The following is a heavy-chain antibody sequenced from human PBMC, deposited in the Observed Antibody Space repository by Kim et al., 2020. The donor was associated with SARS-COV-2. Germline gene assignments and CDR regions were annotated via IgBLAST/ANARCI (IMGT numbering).Heavy chain of an antibody. J-gene: IGHJ4*02. D-gene: IGHD2-15*01. CDR1: GFTFSSYT. CDR3: AKRGYCNGGSCYSHFDC. Sequence: GGSLRLSCAASGFTFSSYTMSWVRQAPGKGLEWVSTIGTGGDTHYADSVKGRLTISRDNSKNTLYLQMNSLRAEDTAGYYCAKRGYCNGGSCYSHFDCWGQGTLVTVSS. V-gene: IGHV3-23*01. CDR2: IGTGGDT.